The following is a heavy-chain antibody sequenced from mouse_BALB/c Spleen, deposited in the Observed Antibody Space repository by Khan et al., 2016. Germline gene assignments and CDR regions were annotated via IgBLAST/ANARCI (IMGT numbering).Heavy chain of an antibody. Sequence: EVQLQESGPSLVKPSQTLSLTCSVTGDSITSGYWNWIRKFPGNKLEYMGYISYRGSTYYNPSLKRRISITRDTSKHPYYRQLNSVTDEDTATYSWARYDRPLYWYCDVGRAGPTVTV. J-gene: IGHJ1*01. CDR1: GDSITSGY. CDR3: ARYDRPLYWYCDV. V-gene: IGHV3-8*02. CDR2: ISYRGST.